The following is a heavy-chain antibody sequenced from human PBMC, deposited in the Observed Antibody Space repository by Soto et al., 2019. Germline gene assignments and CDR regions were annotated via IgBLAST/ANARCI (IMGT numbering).Heavy chain of an antibody. V-gene: IGHV4-38-2*01. J-gene: IGHJ4*02. CDR2: IHHSGST. Sequence: PSETLSLTCAVSGYPISSGYYWGWIRQPPGKGLEWIGIIHHSGSTYYNPSLRSRITISVDTSKNQFSLKMPSVTAADTAVYYCARSSGYVPGGYWGQEILVTVSS. CDR3: ARSSGYVPGGY. D-gene: IGHD5-12*01. CDR1: GYPISSGYY.